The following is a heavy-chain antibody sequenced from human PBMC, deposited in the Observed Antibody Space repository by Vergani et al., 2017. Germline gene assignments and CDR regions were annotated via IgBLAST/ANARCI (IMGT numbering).Heavy chain of an antibody. CDR1: GFPFSDYG. CDR3: AKDWGWSAMGFFDY. Sequence: QVQLVESGGGEVQPGRSLRLSCSAAGFPFSDYGVHWVRQAPGKGLEWVSVISYDGNKKNYADSVKGRFTISRDNSKNTLYLEMNALRAEDTAVYYCAKDWGWSAMGFFDYWGQGTLVTVSS. CDR2: ISYDGNKK. D-gene: IGHD5-18*01. J-gene: IGHJ4*02. V-gene: IGHV3-30*18.